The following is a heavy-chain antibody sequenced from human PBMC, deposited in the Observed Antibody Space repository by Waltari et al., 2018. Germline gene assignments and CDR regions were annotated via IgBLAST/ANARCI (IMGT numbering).Heavy chain of an antibody. CDR3: EVGARNGAFDY. CDR2: VDPEDGET. Sequence: EVQLVQSGAEVKKPGATVKISCKASGYTFTDYYMHWVQQAPGKGLEWMGRVDPEDGETIYAEKFQGRVTITADTSTDTAYMELSSLRAEDTAVYYCEVGARNGAFDYWGQGTLVTVSS. D-gene: IGHD1-26*01. CDR1: GYTFTDYY. J-gene: IGHJ4*02. V-gene: IGHV1-69-2*01.